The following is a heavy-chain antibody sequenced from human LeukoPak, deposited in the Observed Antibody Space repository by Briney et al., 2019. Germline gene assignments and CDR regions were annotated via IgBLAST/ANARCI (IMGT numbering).Heavy chain of an antibody. CDR2: IYTSGTT. D-gene: IGHD3/OR15-3a*01. CDR1: GGSISSYY. J-gene: IGHJ4*02. Sequence: SETLSLTCTVSGGSISSYYWSWIRQPAGKGLEWIGRIYTSGTTHYNPSLKSRVTMSVDTSKNQFSLRLTSVTAADTAVYYCARQTGSGLFILPGGQGTLVTVSS. CDR3: ARQTGSGLFILP. V-gene: IGHV4-4*07.